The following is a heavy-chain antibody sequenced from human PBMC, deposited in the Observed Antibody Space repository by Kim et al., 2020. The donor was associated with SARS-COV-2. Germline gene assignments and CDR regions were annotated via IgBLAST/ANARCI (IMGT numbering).Heavy chain of an antibody. CDR2: INHRGST. Sequence: SETLSLTCAVYGGSFSGYYWSGIRQPPGKGLEWIGEINHRGSTNYNPSLKSRVTISVDTTKNQYSLKLSSVTAADTAVYYCARGWQQLVLWGNWFDPWGQGTLVTVSS. D-gene: IGHD6-13*01. CDR1: GGSFSGYY. V-gene: IGHV4-34*01. CDR3: ARGWQQLVLWGNWFDP. J-gene: IGHJ5*02.